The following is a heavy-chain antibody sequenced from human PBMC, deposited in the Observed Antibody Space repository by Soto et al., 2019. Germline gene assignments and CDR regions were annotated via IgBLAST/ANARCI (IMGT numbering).Heavy chain of an antibody. J-gene: IGHJ4*02. CDR1: GGSISSGGYY. CDR3: ARVGAIVATHDY. CDR2: IYYSGST. Sequence: PSETLSLTCTVSGGSISSGGYYWSWIRQHPGKDLEWIGYIYYSGSTYYNPSLKSRVTISVDTSKNQFSLKLSSVTAADAAVYYCARVGAIVATHDYWGQGTLVTVSS. D-gene: IGHD5-12*01. V-gene: IGHV4-31*03.